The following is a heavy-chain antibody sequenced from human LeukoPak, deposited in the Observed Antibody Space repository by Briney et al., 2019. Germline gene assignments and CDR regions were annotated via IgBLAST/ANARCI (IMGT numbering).Heavy chain of an antibody. CDR2: ISSSSSTI. CDR1: GFTFSSYS. D-gene: IGHD6-13*01. Sequence: PGGSLRLSCAASGFTFSSYSMNWVRQAPGKGLEWVSYISSSSSTIYYADSVKGRFTISRDNAKNSLYLQMNSLRAEDTAVYYCARATSGYSSSWYGFGYWGQGTLVTVSS. CDR3: ARATSGYSSSWYGFGY. J-gene: IGHJ4*02. V-gene: IGHV3-48*01.